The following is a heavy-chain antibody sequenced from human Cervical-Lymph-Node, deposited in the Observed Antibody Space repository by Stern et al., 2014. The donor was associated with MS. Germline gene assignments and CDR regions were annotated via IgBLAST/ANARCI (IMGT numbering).Heavy chain of an antibody. CDR3: ARRMVRSDYFDY. V-gene: IGHV2-5*02. J-gene: IGHJ4*02. D-gene: IGHD3-10*01. CDR2: VYWDDDE. CDR1: GFSLTTRAVA. Sequence: LVESGPTLLKPTQTLTLTCTFSGFSLTTRAVAVGWIRQPPGKALEWLALVYWDDDERYRPSLKNRLSISKDTFRNRVVRTMTGMDPVDTGTYFGARRMVRSDYFDYWGQGILVTVSS.